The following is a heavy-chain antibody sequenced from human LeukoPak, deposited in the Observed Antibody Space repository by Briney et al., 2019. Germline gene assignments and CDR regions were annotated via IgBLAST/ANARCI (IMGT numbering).Heavy chain of an antibody. CDR3: ARGRRGYYSPFDY. CDR1: GGSFSGYY. V-gene: IGHV4-34*01. J-gene: IGHJ4*02. Sequence: SETLSLTCAVYGGSFSGYYWSWIRQPPGKGLEWIGEINHSGSTNYNPSLKSRVTISVDTSKNQLSLKLSSVTAADTAVYYCARGRRGYYSPFDYWGQGTLVTVSS. D-gene: IGHD3-22*01. CDR2: INHSGST.